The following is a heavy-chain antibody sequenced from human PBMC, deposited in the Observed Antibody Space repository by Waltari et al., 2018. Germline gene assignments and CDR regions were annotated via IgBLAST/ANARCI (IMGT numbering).Heavy chain of an antibody. Sequence: EVQLVESGGGLVKPGGSLRLSCAASGFTFNTYTMNWVRQAPGKGLEWVSSISSTSSDIYYADSVKGRFTISRDNAKSSLYLQLNSLRAEDTAVYYCAGGYSYYGMDVWGQGTTVTVSS. CDR3: AGGYSYYGMDV. V-gene: IGHV3-21*02. J-gene: IGHJ6*02. CDR2: ISSTSSDI. CDR1: GFTFNTYT. D-gene: IGHD1-26*01.